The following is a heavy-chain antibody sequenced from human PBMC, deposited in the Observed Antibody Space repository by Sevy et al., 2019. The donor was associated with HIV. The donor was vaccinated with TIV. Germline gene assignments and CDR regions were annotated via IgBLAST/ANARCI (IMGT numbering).Heavy chain of an antibody. CDR1: GFTFGDYA. Sequence: GGSLRLSCTASGFTFGDYAMSWFRQAPGKGLEWVGFIRSKAYGGTTEYAGSVKGRCTTSRNDSKSIAYLQMKSLKTEDTAVYYCTRDLYGSGEGYYYYMDVWGKGTTVTVSS. CDR3: TRDLYGSGEGYYYYMDV. V-gene: IGHV3-49*03. CDR2: IRSKAYGGTT. J-gene: IGHJ6*03. D-gene: IGHD3-10*01.